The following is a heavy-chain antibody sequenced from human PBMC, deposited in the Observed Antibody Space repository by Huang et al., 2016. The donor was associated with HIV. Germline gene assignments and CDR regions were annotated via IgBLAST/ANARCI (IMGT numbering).Heavy chain of an antibody. Sequence: QVQLVESGGGVVQPGRSLRISCAASGFTFSSYGLHWVRLAPGNGLEWVAVISYDAKTKYYADAVKGRFSMSRDNSKTTVYLQLNSLRLEDTAVYYCAKGGSAAAVLDFWGQGTLVTVSS. CDR2: ISYDAKTK. CDR3: AKGGSAAAVLDF. CDR1: GFTFSSYG. V-gene: IGHV3-30*18. J-gene: IGHJ4*02. D-gene: IGHD6-13*01.